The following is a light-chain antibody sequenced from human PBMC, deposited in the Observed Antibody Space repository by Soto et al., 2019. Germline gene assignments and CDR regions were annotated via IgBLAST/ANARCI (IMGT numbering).Light chain of an antibody. CDR1: QSISSY. CDR2: AAS. J-gene: IGKJ4*01. V-gene: IGKV1-39*01. CDR3: QQSYSTPRT. Sequence: DIQMTQSPSSLSASVGDRVTITCRASQSISSYLNWYQQNPGKAPKLLIYAASSLQSGVPSRFSGSGSWTDFTLTISSLQPEDFATYYCQQSYSTPRTFGGGTKVEIK.